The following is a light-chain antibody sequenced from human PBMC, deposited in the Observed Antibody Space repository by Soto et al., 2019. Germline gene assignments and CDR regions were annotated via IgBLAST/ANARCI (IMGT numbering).Light chain of an antibody. CDR2: GAS. V-gene: IGKV3-15*01. Sequence: EIVMTQSPATLSVSPGERATLSCRASQSVSSNLAWYQQKHGQAPRLLIYGASTRATGIPARFSGSGSGTEFTLTISSLQSEDFAVYYCQQYDNWPPITVGQGTRLGIK. CDR3: QQYDNWPPIT. CDR1: QSVSSN. J-gene: IGKJ5*01.